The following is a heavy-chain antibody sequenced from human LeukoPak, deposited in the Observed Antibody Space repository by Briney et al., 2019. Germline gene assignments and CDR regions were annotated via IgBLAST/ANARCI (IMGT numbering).Heavy chain of an antibody. CDR2: IYSGGST. CDR3: ATWQHQGY. J-gene: IGHJ4*02. CDR1: GFTVSSNY. Sequence: PGGSLRLSCAASGFTVSSNYMTWVRQAPGKGLEWVSIIYSGGSTYYADSVKGRFTISRDNSKNMLYLQMNSLRAEDTAVYYCATWQHQGYWGQGTLVTVSS. V-gene: IGHV3-53*01. D-gene: IGHD6-13*01.